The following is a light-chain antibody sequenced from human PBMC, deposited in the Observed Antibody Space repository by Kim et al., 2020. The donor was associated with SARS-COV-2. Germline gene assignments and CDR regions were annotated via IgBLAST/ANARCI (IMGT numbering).Light chain of an antibody. J-gene: IGLJ1*01. CDR3: LLHFGGAHV. CDR1: TGAVSSDSY. V-gene: IGLV7-43*01. Sequence: PGGTVTLTCAPSTGAVSSDSYPKWFQQKPGQTPRSLIFDTTKKHSWTPARFSGSILGDKAALIVSDVQPEDEAEYYCLLHFGGAHVFGTGTKVTVL. CDR2: DTT.